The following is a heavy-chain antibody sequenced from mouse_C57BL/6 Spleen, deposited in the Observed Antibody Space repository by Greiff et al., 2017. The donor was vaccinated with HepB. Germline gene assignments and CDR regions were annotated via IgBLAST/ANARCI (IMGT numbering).Heavy chain of an antibody. V-gene: IGHV5-16*01. CDR3: ARVDTGSRDAMDY. CDR1: GFTFSDYY. J-gene: IGHJ4*01. Sequence: EVQRVESEGGLVQPGSSMKLSCTASGFTFSDYYMAWVRQVPEKGLEWVANINYDGSSTYYLDSLKSRFIISRDNAKNILYLQMSSLKSEDTATYYCARVDTGSRDAMDYWGQGTSVTVSS. D-gene: IGHD3-1*01. CDR2: INYDGSST.